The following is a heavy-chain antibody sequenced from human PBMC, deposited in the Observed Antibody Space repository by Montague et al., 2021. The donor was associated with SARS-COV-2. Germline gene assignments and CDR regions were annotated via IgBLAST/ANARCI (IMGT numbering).Heavy chain of an antibody. Sequence: SWSLSCDASGFTFGDYAMHWVRQAPGKGLEWVSGISWNSGSIGYADSVKGRFTISRDNAKNSLYLQMNSLRAEDTALYYCAKGDIAYYYYGMDVWGQGTTVTVSS. CDR1: GFTFGDYA. CDR2: ISWNSGSI. CDR3: AKGDIAYYYYGMDV. V-gene: IGHV3-9*01. D-gene: IGHD2-15*01. J-gene: IGHJ6*02.